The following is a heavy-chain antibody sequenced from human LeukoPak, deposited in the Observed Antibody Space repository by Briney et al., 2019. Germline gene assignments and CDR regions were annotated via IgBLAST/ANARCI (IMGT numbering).Heavy chain of an antibody. CDR3: ARKGYSSGPTRPPLDY. J-gene: IGHJ4*02. V-gene: IGHV4-34*01. D-gene: IGHD6-19*01. CDR1: GGSFSGYY. CDR2: INHSGST. Sequence: SETLSLTCAVYGGSFSGYYWSWIRQPPGKGLEWIGEINHSGSTNYNPSLKSRVTISVDTSKNQFSLKLSSVTAADTAVYYCARKGYSSGPTRPPLDYWGQGTLSPSPQ.